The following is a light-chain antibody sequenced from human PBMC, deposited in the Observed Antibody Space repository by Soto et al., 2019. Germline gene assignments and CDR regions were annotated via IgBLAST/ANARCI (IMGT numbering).Light chain of an antibody. J-gene: IGLJ2*01. CDR2: EVS. CDR3: SSYTTSSLV. V-gene: IGLV2-14*01. Sequence: QPASVSGSPGQSITISCTGTSSDVGDYNYVSWYQQHPGKAPKLMIYEVSNRPSGVSNRFSGSKSGNTASLTISGLQAEDEADYYCSSYTTSSLVFGGGTKLTVL. CDR1: SSDVGDYNY.